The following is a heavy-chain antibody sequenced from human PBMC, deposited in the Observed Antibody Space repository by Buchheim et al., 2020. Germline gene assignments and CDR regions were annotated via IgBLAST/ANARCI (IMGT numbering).Heavy chain of an antibody. Sequence: QVQLVESGGGVVQPGRSLRLSCAASGFTFSSYGMHWVRQAPGKGLEWVAVISYDGSNKYYADSVKGRFTISRDNSKNTLYLQMNSLRAEDTAVYYCAKDADGSEYSSSFFDYWGQGTL. CDR3: AKDADGSEYSSSFFDY. CDR1: GFTFSSYG. V-gene: IGHV3-30*18. D-gene: IGHD6-6*01. CDR2: ISYDGSNK. J-gene: IGHJ4*02.